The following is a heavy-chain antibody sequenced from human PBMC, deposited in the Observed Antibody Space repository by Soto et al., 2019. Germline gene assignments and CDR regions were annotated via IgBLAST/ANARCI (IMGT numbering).Heavy chain of an antibody. V-gene: IGHV3-23*01. D-gene: IGHD2-2*01. CDR2: ISGSGGRT. CDR1: GFIFSNYA. J-gene: IGHJ6*02. CDR3: ARADVVVPAAMTDYYYYYGMDV. Sequence: GGSLRLSCAASGFIFSNYAMSWVRQAPGKGLEWVSGISGSGGRTYNADSVKRRFTISRDNSKNTLYLQMSSLRAEDTAVYYCARADVVVPAAMTDYYYYYGMDVWGQGTXVTVSS.